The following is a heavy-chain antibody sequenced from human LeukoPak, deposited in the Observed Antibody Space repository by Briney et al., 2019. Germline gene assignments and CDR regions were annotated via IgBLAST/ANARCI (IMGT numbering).Heavy chain of an antibody. Sequence: PGGSLRLSCAASGFTFSTYGVYWVRQAPGKGLEWVSSNSGGSSYYADSVKGRFTISRDNSKNTLYLQVNSVTADDTAVYYCAKDPGDSVRGYYMDVWGKGTTVIVSS. J-gene: IGHJ6*03. CDR1: GFTFSTYG. CDR2: NSGGSS. CDR3: AKDPGDSVRGYYMDV. D-gene: IGHD1-26*01. V-gene: IGHV3-23*01.